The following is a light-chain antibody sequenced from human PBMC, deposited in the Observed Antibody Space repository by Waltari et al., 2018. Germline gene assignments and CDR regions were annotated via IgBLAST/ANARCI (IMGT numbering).Light chain of an antibody. V-gene: IGLV3-19*01. CDR1: SPRSYC. CDR3: NSRDSSDNHVV. J-gene: IGLJ2*01. Sequence: SSELTQDPAVSVALGQTVRITCQGDSPRSYCARRYQQKPGQAPVLVIYGKNNRPSGIPDRFSGSSSGNTASLTITGAQAEDEADYYCNSRDSSDNHVVFGGGTKLTVL. CDR2: GKN.